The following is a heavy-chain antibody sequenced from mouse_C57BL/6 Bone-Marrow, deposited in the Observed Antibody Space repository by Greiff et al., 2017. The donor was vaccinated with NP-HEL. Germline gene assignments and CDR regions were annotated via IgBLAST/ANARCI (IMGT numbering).Heavy chain of an antibody. CDR1: GFTFSDYG. D-gene: IGHD1-1*01. Sequence: EVHLVESGGGLVKPGGSLKLSCAASGFTFSDYGMHWVRQAPEKGLEWVAYISSGSSTIYYADTVKGRFTISSDNAKNTLFLQMTSLRSEDTAMYYCARGTTVVGDYWGQGTTLTVSS. CDR3: ARGTTVVGDY. J-gene: IGHJ2*01. V-gene: IGHV5-17*01. CDR2: ISSGSSTI.